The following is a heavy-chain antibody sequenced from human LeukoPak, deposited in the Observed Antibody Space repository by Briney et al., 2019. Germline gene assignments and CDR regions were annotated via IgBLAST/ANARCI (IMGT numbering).Heavy chain of an antibody. Sequence: GGSLRLSCAASGFTFSNAWMSGVRQAPGKGLEWVANIKQDGSEKDYVDSVKGRFTISRDNAKNSLYLQMNSLRVEDTAVYYCARDSDVPFDYWGQGTLVTVSS. CDR1: GFTFSNAW. CDR3: ARDSDVPFDY. J-gene: IGHJ4*02. V-gene: IGHV3-7*01. D-gene: IGHD3-16*01. CDR2: IKQDGSEK.